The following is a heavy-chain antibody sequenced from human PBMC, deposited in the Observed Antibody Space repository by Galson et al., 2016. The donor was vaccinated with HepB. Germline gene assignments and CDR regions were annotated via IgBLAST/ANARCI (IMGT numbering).Heavy chain of an antibody. Sequence: SLRLSCAASGFTFRNYAMSWVRQAPGKGLEWVSAVSGSGGSTSNAASVKGRFIISRDNSKNTLYLQMNSLRAEDTAIYYCARDPSNWSYFDYWGQGTLITVSS. CDR2: VSGSGGST. V-gene: IGHV3-23*01. CDR3: ARDPSNWSYFDY. D-gene: IGHD1-1*01. CDR1: GFTFRNYA. J-gene: IGHJ4*02.